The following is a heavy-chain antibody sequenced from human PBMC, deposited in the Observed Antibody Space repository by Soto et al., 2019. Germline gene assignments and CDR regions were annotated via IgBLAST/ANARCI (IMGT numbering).Heavy chain of an antibody. CDR2: SSPRGDTI. Sequence: VGSLRLPCVASGFSLANYPMNWVRQTPGKGLEWISYSSPRGDTIYYADSVEGRFTISRDNARNSLSLHMSSLRDEDSALYYCAKGPHTNVGWPYYFESWGQGVPVTVSS. CDR1: GFSLANYP. D-gene: IGHD6-19*01. J-gene: IGHJ4*02. V-gene: IGHV3-48*02. CDR3: AKGPHTNVGWPYYFES.